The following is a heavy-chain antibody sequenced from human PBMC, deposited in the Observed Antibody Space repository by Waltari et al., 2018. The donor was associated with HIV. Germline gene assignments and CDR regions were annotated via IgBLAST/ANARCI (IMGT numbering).Heavy chain of an antibody. D-gene: IGHD5-12*01. CDR2: ISYDGSNK. J-gene: IGHJ6*02. CDR3: ARAGLGDGYNEGGGGMDV. V-gene: IGHV3-30-3*01. Sequence: MHWVRQAPGKGLEWVAVISYDGSNKYYADSVKGRFTISRDNSKNTLYLQMNSLRAEDTAVYYCARAGLGDGYNEGGGGMDVWGQGTTVTVSS.